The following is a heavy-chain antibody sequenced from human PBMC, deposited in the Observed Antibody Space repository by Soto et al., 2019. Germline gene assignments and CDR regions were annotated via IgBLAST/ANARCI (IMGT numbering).Heavy chain of an antibody. V-gene: IGHV4-39*01. CDR2: IYYSGST. D-gene: IGHD3-3*01. CDR3: ARQRARGTIFGVVIDYYYYYGMDV. J-gene: IGHJ6*02. CDR1: GGSISSSSYY. Sequence: QLQLQESGPGLVKPSETLSLTCTVSGGSISSSSYYWAWIRQPPGKGLKCTGSIYYSGSTYYNPSLNRRVTISVDTSKNQFSLKLGWVPAAGSAVYYCARQRARGTIFGVVIDYYYYYGMDVWGQGTTVTVSS.